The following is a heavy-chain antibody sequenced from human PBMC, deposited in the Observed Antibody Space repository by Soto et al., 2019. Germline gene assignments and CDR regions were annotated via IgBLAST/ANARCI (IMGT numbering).Heavy chain of an antibody. V-gene: IGHV3-21*01. CDR3: ARDNLAFQGAFDL. Sequence: PGGSLRLSCAASGFVFSDFQFNWVRQAPGGCLEWLSSITGTSAFTEYAESIEGRFTISRDNPNKLLFLHMDNLRPEDTAVYYCARDNLAFQGAFDLWGQGXLVTVS. CDR2: ITGTSAFT. D-gene: IGHD3-16*01. J-gene: IGHJ4*02. CDR1: GFVFSDFQ.